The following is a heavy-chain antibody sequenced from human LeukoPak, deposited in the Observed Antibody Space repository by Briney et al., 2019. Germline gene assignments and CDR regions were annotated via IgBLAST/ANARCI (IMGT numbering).Heavy chain of an antibody. Sequence: PSETLSLTCTVSGGSISSYYWSWIRQPPGKGLEWIGYIYYSGSTNYNPSLKSRVTISVDTSKNQFSLKLSSVAAADTAVYYCARDSRFGSGSYDAFDIWGQGTMVTVSS. V-gene: IGHV4-59*01. CDR3: ARDSRFGSGSYDAFDI. CDR1: GGSISSYY. D-gene: IGHD3-10*01. J-gene: IGHJ3*02. CDR2: IYYSGST.